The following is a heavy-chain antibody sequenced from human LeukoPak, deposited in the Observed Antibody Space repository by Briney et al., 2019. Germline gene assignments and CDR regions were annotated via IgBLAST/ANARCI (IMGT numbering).Heavy chain of an antibody. CDR1: GFTLSNFA. J-gene: IGHJ5*02. D-gene: IGHD1-1*01. V-gene: IGHV3-23*01. CDR2: IVPSAGST. CDR3: ARGAAQPDP. Sequence: PGGSLRLSCAASGFTLSNFAMTWVRQAPGKGLEWVSAIVPSAGSTWYADSVKGRFTISRDNSKNTLYLQMNSLRAEDTAVYYRARGAAQPDPWGQGTLVTVSS.